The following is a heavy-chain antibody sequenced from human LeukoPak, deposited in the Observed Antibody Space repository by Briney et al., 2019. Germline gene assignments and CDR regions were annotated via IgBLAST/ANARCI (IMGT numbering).Heavy chain of an antibody. Sequence: GSLRLSCAASGFTFSNAWMSWFRQAPGKGLELVVRIKSNTDGGTTDYAAPVKGRFTISRGDSKNTLYLQMNSLKTEDTAVYYCTTDNYDFRSRYIEMGGAFDIWGQGTMVTVSS. V-gene: IGHV3-15*01. CDR2: IKSNTDGGTT. D-gene: IGHD3-3*01. J-gene: IGHJ3*02. CDR1: GFTFSNAW. CDR3: TTDNYDFRSRYIEMGGAFDI.